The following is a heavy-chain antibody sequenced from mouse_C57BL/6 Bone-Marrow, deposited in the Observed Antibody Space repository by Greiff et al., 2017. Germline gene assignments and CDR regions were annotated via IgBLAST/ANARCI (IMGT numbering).Heavy chain of an antibody. CDR2: ISRGSSTI. CDR3: ARMNYGGSFDY. Sequence: EVQRVEPGGGLVKPGGSLKLSCAASGFTFSDYGMHWVRQAPEKGLEWVAYISRGSSTIYYADTVKGRFTISRDNAKNTLFLQMTSLRSEDTAMYYCARMNYGGSFDYWGQGTTLTVSS. V-gene: IGHV5-17*01. D-gene: IGHD1-2*01. CDR1: GFTFSDYG. J-gene: IGHJ2*01.